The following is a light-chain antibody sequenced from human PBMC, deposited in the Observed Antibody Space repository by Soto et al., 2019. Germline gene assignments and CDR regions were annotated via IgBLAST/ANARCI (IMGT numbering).Light chain of an antibody. Sequence: EIVLTQSPGTLSLSPGERATLSCRASQSVSSNYLAWYQHKRGQAPRLLMYGASSRATGIPDRFSGSGSGTDFTLTITRLEPEDFAVYYCQQYGSSPRTFGQGTKVDIK. J-gene: IGKJ1*01. CDR3: QQYGSSPRT. CDR2: GAS. V-gene: IGKV3-20*01. CDR1: QSVSSNY.